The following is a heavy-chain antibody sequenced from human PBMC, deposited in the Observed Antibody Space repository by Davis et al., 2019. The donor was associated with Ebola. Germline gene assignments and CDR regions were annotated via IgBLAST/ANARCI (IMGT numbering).Heavy chain of an antibody. V-gene: IGHV3-7*01. Sequence: PGGSLRLSCAASGFTFSRNWMSWVRQAPGKGLEWVATIKEDGSEKYYVDSVQGRFTISRDNAKNSLYLQMNSLRAEDTAVYFCARDDYDFWGGYSPVYYYGMDVWGKRTTVTVSS. CDR3: ARDDYDFWGGYSPVYYYGMDV. J-gene: IGHJ6*04. CDR1: GFTFSRNW. D-gene: IGHD3-3*01. CDR2: IKEDGSEK.